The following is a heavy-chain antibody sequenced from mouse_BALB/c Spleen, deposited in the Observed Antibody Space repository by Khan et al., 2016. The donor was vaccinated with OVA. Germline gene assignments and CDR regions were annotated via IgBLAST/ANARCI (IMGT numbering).Heavy chain of an antibody. Sequence: QVQLKQSGPELKKPGETVRISCKASGYTFTTAGMQWVQKMPGKGLKWIGWINTRSGVPKYAEDFKGRFAFSLETSASTVYLQITNLKNEDTATYFCARGGAAYYRNDGGAMDYWGQGTSVTVSS. D-gene: IGHD2-14*01. CDR1: GYTFTTAG. CDR2: INTRSGVP. CDR3: ARGGAAYYRNDGGAMDY. J-gene: IGHJ4*01. V-gene: IGHV9-4*02.